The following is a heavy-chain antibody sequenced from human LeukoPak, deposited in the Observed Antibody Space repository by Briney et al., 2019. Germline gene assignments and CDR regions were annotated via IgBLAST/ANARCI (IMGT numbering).Heavy chain of an antibody. J-gene: IGHJ3*02. V-gene: IGHV3-7*05. CDR3: ARDCGSDCSQAFDI. Sequence: GGSLRLSCAASGFTFSNYWMSWVRQAPGKGLEWVADIKQDGTQKYYVDSVEGRFTTPRDNAKNSLYLQMNSLRVEDTAVYYCARDCGSDCSQAFDIWGQGTMVTVSS. CDR2: IKQDGTQK. D-gene: IGHD2-21*02. CDR1: GFTFSNYW.